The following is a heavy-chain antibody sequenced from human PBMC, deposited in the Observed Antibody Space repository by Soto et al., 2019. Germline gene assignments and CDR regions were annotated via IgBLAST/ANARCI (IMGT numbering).Heavy chain of an antibody. V-gene: IGHV1-58*01. CDR2: NGNT. D-gene: IGHD2-2*01. CDR3: AAVPQPSRADV. Sequence: NGNTNYAQKFQERVTITRDMSTSTAYMELSSLRSEDTAVYYCAAVPQPSRADVWGQGTTVTVSS. J-gene: IGHJ6*02.